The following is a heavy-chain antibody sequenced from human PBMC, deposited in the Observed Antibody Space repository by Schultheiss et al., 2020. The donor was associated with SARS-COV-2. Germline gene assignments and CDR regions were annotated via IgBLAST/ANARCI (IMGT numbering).Heavy chain of an antibody. J-gene: IGHJ6*03. Sequence: SETLSLTCAVSGYSISSGYYWGWIRQPPGKGLEWIGSIYHSGSTYYNPSLKSRVTISVDTSKNQFSLKLSSVTAADTAVYYCARDALAAAGTMDVWGKGTTVTVSS. CDR3: ARDALAAAGTMDV. V-gene: IGHV4-38-2*02. D-gene: IGHD6-13*01. CDR2: IYHSGST. CDR1: GYSISSGYY.